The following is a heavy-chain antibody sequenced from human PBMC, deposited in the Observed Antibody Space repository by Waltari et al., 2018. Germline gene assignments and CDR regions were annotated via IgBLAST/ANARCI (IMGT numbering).Heavy chain of an antibody. V-gene: IGHV1-24*01. J-gene: IGHJ6*02. Sequence: QVQLVQSGAEVKKPGASVKVSCKVSGYTLTELSMHWVRQAPGKGLEWMGGFDPEDGETIYAQKFQGRVTMTEDTSTDTAYMELSSLRSEDTAVYYCATDDRYCSGGSCFGGYYGMDVWGQGTTVTVSS. CDR3: ATDDRYCSGGSCFGGYYGMDV. CDR1: GYTLTELS. CDR2: FDPEDGET. D-gene: IGHD2-15*01.